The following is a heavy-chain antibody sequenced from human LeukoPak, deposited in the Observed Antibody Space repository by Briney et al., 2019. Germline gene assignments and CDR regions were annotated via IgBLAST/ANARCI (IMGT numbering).Heavy chain of an antibody. D-gene: IGHD4-17*01. J-gene: IGHJ4*02. CDR2: IYYSGST. Sequence: SETLSLTCTVSGGSISSHYWSWIRQPPGKGLEWIGYIYYSGSTNYNPSLKSRVTISVDTSKNQFSLKLSSVTAADTAVYYCARDSEVTRFGYWGQGTLVTVSS. V-gene: IGHV4-59*11. CDR1: GGSISSHY. CDR3: ARDSEVTRFGY.